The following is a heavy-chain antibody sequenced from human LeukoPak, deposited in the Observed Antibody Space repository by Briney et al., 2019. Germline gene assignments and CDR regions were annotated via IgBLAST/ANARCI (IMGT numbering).Heavy chain of an antibody. J-gene: IGHJ4*02. D-gene: IGHD1-26*01. CDR3: VRRGSNSGNLYAEGDY. V-gene: IGHV3-72*01. Sequence: GGSLRLSCAASGFTFSDHYMDWVRQAPGKGLEWAGRSRNKANSYTTEYAASVKGRFTVSRDDSKTSLYLQMNSLKTEDTAVYYCVRRGSNSGNLYAEGDYWGQGTLVTVSS. CDR1: GFTFSDHY. CDR2: SRNKANSYTT.